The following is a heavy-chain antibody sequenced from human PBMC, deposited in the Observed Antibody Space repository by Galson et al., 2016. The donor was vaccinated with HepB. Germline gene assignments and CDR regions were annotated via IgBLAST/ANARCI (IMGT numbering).Heavy chain of an antibody. CDR3: AKDPYYYGSGGYYFDY. CDR1: GFTFSSYC. CDR2: ISYDGNKQ. Sequence: SLRLSCAASGFTFSSYCMNWVRQAPGKGLEWVAVISYDGNKQYYADSVKGRVTISRDKSKNTLYLQMDSLKVEDTAVYYCAKDPYYYGSGGYYFDYWGQGTQVTVSS. J-gene: IGHJ4*02. V-gene: IGHV3-30*18. D-gene: IGHD3-10*01.